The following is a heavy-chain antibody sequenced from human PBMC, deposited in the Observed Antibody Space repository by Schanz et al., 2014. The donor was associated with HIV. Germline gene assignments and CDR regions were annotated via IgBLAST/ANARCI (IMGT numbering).Heavy chain of an antibody. V-gene: IGHV3-23*01. CDR3: ARGRNGMGV. CDR1: GFTFSDYA. Sequence: EVQVLESGGRLAQPGGSLRLSCAASGFTFSDYALNWVRQAPGKGLEWVSGITANGGANYADSVKGRFTISRDNSNNTLYLQMNSLTVDDTAVYYCARGRNGMGVWGPGTTVTVSS. CDR2: ITANGGA. J-gene: IGHJ6*02.